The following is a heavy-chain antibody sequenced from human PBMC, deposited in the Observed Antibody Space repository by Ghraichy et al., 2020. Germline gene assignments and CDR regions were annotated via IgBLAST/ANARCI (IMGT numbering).Heavy chain of an antibody. CDR2: MDPNSGNT. J-gene: IGHJ6*02. CDR1: GYTFTRYD. V-gene: IGHV1-8*03. D-gene: IGHD2-8*02. CDR3: AVTPTGGVSYYYYGLDV. Sequence: ASVKVSCKASGYTFTRYDINWVRQATGQGLEWMGWMDPNSGNTGYAQKLQGRVTITRNTSISTAYMELSSLTSEDTAVYYCAVTPTGGVSYYYYGLDVWGQGTTVTVSS.